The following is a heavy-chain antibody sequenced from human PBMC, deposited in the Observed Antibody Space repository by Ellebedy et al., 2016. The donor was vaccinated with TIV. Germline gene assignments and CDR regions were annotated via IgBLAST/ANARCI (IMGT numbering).Heavy chain of an antibody. D-gene: IGHD3-3*01. CDR2: IKSGSGSSI. V-gene: IGHV3-21*01. CDR1: GFRFSSYD. Sequence: PGGSLRLSCAASGFRFSSYDMNWVRQAPGKGLEWVASIKSGSGSSIYYADSVKGRFTISRDNSKNSLYLQMNSLRADDTAVYYCATEGGFGMVDFHDHWGQGTLVAVSS. CDR3: ATEGGFGMVDFHDH. J-gene: IGHJ4*02.